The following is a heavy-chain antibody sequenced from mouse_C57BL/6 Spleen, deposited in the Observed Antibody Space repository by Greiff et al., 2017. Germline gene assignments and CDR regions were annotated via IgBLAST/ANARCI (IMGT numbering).Heavy chain of an antibody. CDR1: GYSFTGYF. Sequence: VQLQQSGPELVKPGDSVKISCKASGYSFTGYFMNWVMQSHGKSLEWIGRINPYNGDTFYNQKFKGKATLTVDKSSSKAHMGLRSLTSEDSAVYYCARNCNPYYYAMDYWGQGTSVTVSS. D-gene: IGHD2-1*01. CDR2: INPYNGDT. V-gene: IGHV1-20*01. J-gene: IGHJ4*01. CDR3: ARNCNPYYYAMDY.